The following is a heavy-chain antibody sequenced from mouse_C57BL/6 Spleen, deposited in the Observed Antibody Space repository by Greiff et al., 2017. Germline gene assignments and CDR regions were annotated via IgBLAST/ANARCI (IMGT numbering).Heavy chain of an antibody. J-gene: IGHJ1*03. CDR2: IYPGSGST. CDR1: GYTFTSYW. V-gene: IGHV1-55*01. Sequence: QVQLQQPGAELVKPGASVTMSCKASGYTFTSYWITWVKQRPGQGLEWIGDIYPGSGSTNYNEKFKSKATLTVDTSSCTAYMQLSILTSEDSAVYYCAYYYFCSTPYWYFDVWGTGTTVTVSS. D-gene: IGHD1-1*01. CDR3: AYYYFCSTPYWYFDV.